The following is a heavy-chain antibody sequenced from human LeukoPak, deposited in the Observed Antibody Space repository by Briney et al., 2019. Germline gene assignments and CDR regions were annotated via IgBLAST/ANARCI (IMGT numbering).Heavy chain of an antibody. Sequence: GGSLRLSCAASGFTFSSYAMSWVRQAPGKGLEWVSAISGSGGSTYYADSVKGRLTISRDNSKNTLYLQMNSLRAEDTAVYYCAKIGGGVDWELLRYFDYWGQGTLVTVSS. CDR1: GFTFSSYA. J-gene: IGHJ4*02. V-gene: IGHV3-23*01. D-gene: IGHD1-26*01. CDR2: ISGSGGST. CDR3: AKIGGGVDWELLRYFDY.